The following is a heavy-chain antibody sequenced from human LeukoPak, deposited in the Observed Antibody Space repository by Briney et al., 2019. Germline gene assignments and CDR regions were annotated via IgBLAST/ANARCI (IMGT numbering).Heavy chain of an antibody. V-gene: IGHV6-1*01. CDR1: GDTVSSNSAA. CDR3: ATSGSYYNPNDAFDI. D-gene: IGHD3-10*01. Sequence: SQTLSHTCAISGDTVSSNSAAWNWIRQSPSRGLEWLGRTYYRSKWYNHYAVSVKSRITINPDTSKNQFSLQLNSVTPEDTAVYYCATSGSYYNPNDAFDIWGQGTMVTVSS. J-gene: IGHJ3*02. CDR2: TYYRSKWYN.